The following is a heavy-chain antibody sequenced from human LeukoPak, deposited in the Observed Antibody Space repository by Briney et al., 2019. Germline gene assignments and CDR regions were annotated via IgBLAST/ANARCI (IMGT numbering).Heavy chain of an antibody. Sequence: GGSLRLSCVVSGFTFSHYEMIWVRQAPGKGLEWVSGIGGGGTEYYADSVKGRFIISSDSSQNLVHLQMNSLTVEDTAVYYCARAQGALDYWGQGTLVTVSS. CDR2: IGGGGTE. CDR3: ARAQGALDY. D-gene: IGHD1-26*01. CDR1: GFTFSHYE. J-gene: IGHJ4*02. V-gene: IGHV3-23*01.